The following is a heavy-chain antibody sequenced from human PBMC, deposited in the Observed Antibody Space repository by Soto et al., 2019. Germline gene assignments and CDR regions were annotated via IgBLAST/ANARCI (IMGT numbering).Heavy chain of an antibody. J-gene: IGHJ4*02. Sequence: PGGSLRLSCAVSGLTFSDHYMGWVRQAPGKGLDWVGRIRDRVHSYSTEYAASVKGRFTISRDDSRNSLYLQMNSLKMEDTAVFSCVSVWSVTGSRDYWGRGALVTVSS. CDR3: VSVWSVTGSRDY. CDR2: IRDRVHSYST. D-gene: IGHD1-20*01. CDR1: GLTFSDHY. V-gene: IGHV3-72*01.